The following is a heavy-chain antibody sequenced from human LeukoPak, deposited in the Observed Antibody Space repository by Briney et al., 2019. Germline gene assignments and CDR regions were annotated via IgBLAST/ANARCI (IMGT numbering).Heavy chain of an antibody. CDR3: ARPPLYCSSTSCSARGF. V-gene: IGHV1-69*04. J-gene: IGHJ4*02. CDR1: GGTFSSYA. CDR2: IIPILGIA. Sequence: GASVKVSCKASGGTFSSYAISWVRQAPGQGLEWMGRIIPILGIANYAQKFQGRVTITADKSTSTAYMELSSLRSEDTAVYYCARPPLYCSSTSCSARGFWGQGTLVTVSS. D-gene: IGHD2-2*01.